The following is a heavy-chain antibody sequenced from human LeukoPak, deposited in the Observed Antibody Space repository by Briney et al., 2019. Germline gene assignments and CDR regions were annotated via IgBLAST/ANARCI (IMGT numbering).Heavy chain of an antibody. CDR1: GFTFSSYA. D-gene: IGHD3-16*01. Sequence: GGSLRLSCAASGFTFSSYAMSWVRQAPGKGLEWVSAVSGVGGSTYYADSVKGQFTISRDNSKNTLYLQMNSLRAEDTAVYYCASGGGITPFDYWGQGTLVTVSS. CDR2: VSGVGGST. CDR3: ASGGGITPFDY. V-gene: IGHV3-23*01. J-gene: IGHJ4*02.